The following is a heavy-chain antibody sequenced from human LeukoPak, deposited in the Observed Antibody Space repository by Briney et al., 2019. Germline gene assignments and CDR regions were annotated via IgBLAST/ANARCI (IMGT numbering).Heavy chain of an antibody. CDR2: ISAYNGNT. J-gene: IGHJ5*02. CDR1: GYTFTGYY. D-gene: IGHD2-2*01. V-gene: IGHV1-18*04. CDR3: ARVGSGTYQLVFDP. Sequence: ASVKVSCKASGYTFTGYYMHWVRQAPGQGLEWMGWISAYNGNTNYAQKLQGRVTMTTDTSTSTAYMELRSLRSDDTAVYYCARVGSGTYQLVFDPWGQGTLVTVSS.